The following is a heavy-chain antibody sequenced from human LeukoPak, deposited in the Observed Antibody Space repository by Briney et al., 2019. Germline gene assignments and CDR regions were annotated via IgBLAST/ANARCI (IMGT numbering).Heavy chain of an antibody. CDR1: GYSFTSYW. V-gene: IGHV5-51*01. Sequence: GESLKISCKASGYSFTSYWIGWVRQMPGKGLEWMGIIYPGDSDTRYSPSFQGQVTISADKSISTAYLQWSSLKASDTAMYYCARYGAQQLAYFQHWGQGTLVTVSS. CDR2: IYPGDSDT. J-gene: IGHJ1*01. D-gene: IGHD6-13*01. CDR3: ARYGAQQLAYFQH.